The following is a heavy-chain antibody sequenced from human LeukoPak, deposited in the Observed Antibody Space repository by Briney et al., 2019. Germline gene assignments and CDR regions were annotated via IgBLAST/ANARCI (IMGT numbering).Heavy chain of an antibody. CDR2: ISSNGAGT. V-gene: IGHV3-23*01. CDR3: AKDVCSSTSCDVGS. CDR1: GFTFSSYA. D-gene: IGHD2-2*01. J-gene: IGHJ5*02. Sequence: GGSLRLSCAASGFTFSSYAMSWVRDAPGKGLWWGSAISSNGAGTYYADSVKGRFTISRDNSKNTLYLKMNSLRAEDTAVYYCAKDVCSSTSCDVGSWGQGTLVTVSS.